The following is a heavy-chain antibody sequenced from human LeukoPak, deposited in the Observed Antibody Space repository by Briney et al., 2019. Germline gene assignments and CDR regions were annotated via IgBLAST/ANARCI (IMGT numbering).Heavy chain of an antibody. D-gene: IGHD3-22*01. CDR2: INSDGRST. CDR3: ARGYIDSSGYSPRSSFDN. CDR1: RFTFSIYW. J-gene: IGHJ4*02. V-gene: IGHV3-74*01. Sequence: GGSLRLSRAASRFTFSIYWMHWVRQDPEKGLVWVSRINSDGRSTTYADSVKGRFTISRDNAKNTLYLQMNSLRAVDTAVYYCARGYIDSSGYSPRSSFDNWGQGQLVTVSS.